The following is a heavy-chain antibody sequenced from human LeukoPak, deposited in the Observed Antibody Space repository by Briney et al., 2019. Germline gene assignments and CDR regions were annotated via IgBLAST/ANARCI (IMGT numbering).Heavy chain of an antibody. CDR3: AKDGNYDFWSGYPLYYYYGMDV. CDR1: GFTFSGYA. Sequence: GGSLRLSCAASGFTFSGYAMSWVRQAPGKGLEWVSAISGSGGSTYYADSVKGRFTISRDNSKNTLYLQMNSLRAEDTAVYYCAKDGNYDFWSGYPLYYYYGMDVWGQGTTATVSS. J-gene: IGHJ6*02. V-gene: IGHV3-23*01. D-gene: IGHD3-3*01. CDR2: ISGSGGST.